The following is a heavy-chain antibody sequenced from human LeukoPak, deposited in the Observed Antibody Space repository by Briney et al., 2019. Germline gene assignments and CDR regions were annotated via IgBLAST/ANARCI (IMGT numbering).Heavy chain of an antibody. Sequence: GASVKVSCKASGYTFTTYAINWVRQAPGQRLEWMGWINTGNGNTKYSQKFQGRVTITRDTSASTAYMELSSLRSEDTAVYYCARWGCNSISCLFGYWGQGTLVTVSS. CDR1: GYTFTTYA. CDR3: ARWGCNSISCLFGY. V-gene: IGHV1-3*04. J-gene: IGHJ4*02. CDR2: INTGNGNT. D-gene: IGHD3-3*02.